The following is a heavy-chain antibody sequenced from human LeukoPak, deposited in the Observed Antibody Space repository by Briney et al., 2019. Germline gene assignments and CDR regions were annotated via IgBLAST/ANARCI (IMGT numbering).Heavy chain of an antibody. CDR1: GFTFSSYS. D-gene: IGHD3-16*02. CDR2: ISGPGTTT. V-gene: IGHV3-48*04. Sequence: GGSLRLSCAASGFTFSSYSMNWVRQAPGKGVEWVSYISGPGTTTYYADSVRGRFTISRDNAKNSLYLQMNSLRAEDTAVYYCASRYSPFDFWGQGTLVTVSS. CDR3: ASRYSPFDF. J-gene: IGHJ4*02.